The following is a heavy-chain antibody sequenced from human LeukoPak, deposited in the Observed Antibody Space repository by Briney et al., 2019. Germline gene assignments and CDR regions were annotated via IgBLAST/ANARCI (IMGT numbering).Heavy chain of an antibody. V-gene: IGHV1-8*01. Sequence: ASVKVSCKASGYTFTSYDINWVRQATGQGLEWMGWVNPNSGNTGYAQKFQGRVTMTRNTSISTAYMELSSLRSEDTAVYYCARAARRPYSGSYYSAYWGQGTLVTVSS. CDR3: ARAARRPYSGSYYSAY. CDR2: VNPNSGNT. J-gene: IGHJ4*02. D-gene: IGHD1-26*01. CDR1: GYTFTSYD.